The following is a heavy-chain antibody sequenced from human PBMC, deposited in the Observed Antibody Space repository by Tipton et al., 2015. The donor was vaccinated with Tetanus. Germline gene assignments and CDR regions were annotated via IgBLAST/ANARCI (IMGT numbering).Heavy chain of an antibody. V-gene: IGHV3-30*18. Sequence: RSLRLSCAASGFTFRNYGMHWVRQAPGKGPEWVAMISHDGGNRHYVDSVKDRFTISRDNSRNILYLQMNSLRPEDTAVYYCAKDWGSSGWYNYFDPWGQGTLVTVSS. CDR3: AKDWGSSGWYNYFDP. J-gene: IGHJ5*02. CDR1: GFTFRNYG. CDR2: ISHDGGNR. D-gene: IGHD6-19*01.